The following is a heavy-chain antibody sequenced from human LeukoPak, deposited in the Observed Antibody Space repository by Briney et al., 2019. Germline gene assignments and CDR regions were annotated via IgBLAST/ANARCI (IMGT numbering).Heavy chain of an antibody. D-gene: IGHD3-10*01. Sequence: ASGKVSGKASGYTVTSYYMQWGRQAPGQGGEGRGWINPNSGGTNYAQKFQGRVTMTRDTSISTAYMELSRLRSDDTAVYYCARQQGVHSLNFDYWGQGALVTVS. J-gene: IGHJ4*02. CDR2: INPNSGGT. CDR3: ARQQGVHSLNFDY. CDR1: GYTVTSYY. V-gene: IGHV1-2*02.